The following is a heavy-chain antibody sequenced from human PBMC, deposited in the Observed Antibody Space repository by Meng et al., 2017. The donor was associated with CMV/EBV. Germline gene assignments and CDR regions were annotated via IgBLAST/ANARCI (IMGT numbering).Heavy chain of an antibody. Sequence: ASGFTFSSYSMNWVRQAPGKGLEWVSSISSSSSYIYYADSVKGRFTISRDNAKNSLYLQMNSLRAEDTAVYYCARDPSGYSYGFLDYWGQGTLVTVSS. CDR3: ARDPSGYSYGFLDY. CDR1: GFTFSSYS. D-gene: IGHD5-18*01. V-gene: IGHV3-21*01. CDR2: ISSSSSYI. J-gene: IGHJ4*02.